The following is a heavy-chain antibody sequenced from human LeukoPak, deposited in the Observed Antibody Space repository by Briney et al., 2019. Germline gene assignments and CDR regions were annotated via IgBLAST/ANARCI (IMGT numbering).Heavy chain of an antibody. CDR3: AKHLGSHSFLFYYMDV. CDR1: EFTFSRYA. J-gene: IGHJ6*03. Sequence: GGSLRLSCEASEFTFSRYAMSWTRQAPGTGLEWVSTLSGSGTATYYADSVKGRFTTSRDNSKDTLYLQMDNLRADDTAVYYCAKHLGSHSFLFYYMDVWGKGTSVIVSS. CDR2: LSGSGTAT. D-gene: IGHD2-21*01. V-gene: IGHV3-23*01.